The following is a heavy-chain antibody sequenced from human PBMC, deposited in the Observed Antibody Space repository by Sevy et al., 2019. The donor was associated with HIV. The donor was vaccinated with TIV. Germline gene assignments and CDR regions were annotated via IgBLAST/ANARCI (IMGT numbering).Heavy chain of an antibody. CDR1: GFTFSSYA. V-gene: IGHV3-23*01. Sequence: GGSLRLSCAASGFTFSSYAMSWVRQAPGKGLEWVSAISGSGGSTDYAYSVKGRFTISRDNSKNTLYLQMNSLRAEDTAVYYCAKDSYDFWSGYYKHYWGQGTLVTVSS. D-gene: IGHD3-3*01. J-gene: IGHJ4*02. CDR2: ISGSGGST. CDR3: AKDSYDFWSGYYKHY.